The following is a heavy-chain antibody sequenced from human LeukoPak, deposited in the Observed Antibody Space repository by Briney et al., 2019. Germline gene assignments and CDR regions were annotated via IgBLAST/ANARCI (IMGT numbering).Heavy chain of an antibody. CDR1: GDSINSGSYY. D-gene: IGHD3-3*01. CDR2: IYYSGST. CDR3: ARVGVFGVASDS. Sequence: SETLSLTCTVSGDSINSGSYYWVWIRQPPGKGLEWIGSIYYSGSTYYSPSLKSRVTISVDTSKIQFSLRLSSVTAADTAVYYCARVGVFGVASDSWGQGILVTVSS. V-gene: IGHV4-39*01. J-gene: IGHJ4*02.